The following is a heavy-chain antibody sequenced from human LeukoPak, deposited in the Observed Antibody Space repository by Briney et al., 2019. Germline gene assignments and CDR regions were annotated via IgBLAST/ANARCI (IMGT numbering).Heavy chain of an antibody. Sequence: GRSLRLSCAASGFTFSSYAMHWVRQAPGKGLEWVAVISYDGSNKYYADSVKGRFTISRDNSKNTLYLQMNSLRAEDTAVYHCARDAAYYYGMDVWGQGTTVTVSS. J-gene: IGHJ6*02. CDR1: GFTFSSYA. CDR3: ARDAAYYYGMDV. V-gene: IGHV3-30-3*01. CDR2: ISYDGSNK.